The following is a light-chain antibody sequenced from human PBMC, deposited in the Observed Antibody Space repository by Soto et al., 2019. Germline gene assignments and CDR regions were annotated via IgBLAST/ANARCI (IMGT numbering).Light chain of an antibody. CDR2: EVS. V-gene: IGKV1-9*01. Sequence: IQFTQFPSSLSASVGYRFTITGRASQGVSSHLAWHQQKPGKAPKLLIYEVSTLQSGVPSRFSGSVSGTDFTLTISSLQPEDFATYYCHHLNDYPITFGQGTRLEIK. CDR3: HHLNDYPIT. J-gene: IGKJ5*01. CDR1: QGVSSH.